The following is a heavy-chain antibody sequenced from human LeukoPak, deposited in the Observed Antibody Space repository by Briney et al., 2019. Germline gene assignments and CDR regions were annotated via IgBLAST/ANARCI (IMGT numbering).Heavy chain of an antibody. V-gene: IGHV3-48*04. D-gene: IGHD3-22*01. CDR3: ASLRLYDSSGYYLV. CDR1: GFTFSRYS. CDR2: ISSSSSTI. J-gene: IGHJ4*02. Sequence: GGSLRLSCAASGFTFSRYSMNWVRQAPGKGLEWVSYISSSSSTIYYADSVKGRFTISRDNAKNSLYLQMNSLRAEDTAVYYCASLRLYDSSGYYLVWGQGTLVTVSS.